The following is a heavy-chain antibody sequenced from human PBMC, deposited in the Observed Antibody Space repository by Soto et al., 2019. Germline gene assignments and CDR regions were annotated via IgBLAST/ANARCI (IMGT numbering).Heavy chain of an antibody. CDR2: INPSGGSA. CDR3: ARDPRLADCYTTSCYSEAWFDP. D-gene: IGHD2-2*01. CDR1: GYTFANYY. J-gene: IGHJ5*02. Sequence: QVQLVQSGAEVKKPGASVKVSCKASGYTFANYYINWVRQAPGQGLEWMGAINPSGGSARYTQKFKGRVTMTRDTSTSTVYMELSSLISEDTAMYYCARDPRLADCYTTSCYSEAWFDPWGQGTLVTVSS. V-gene: IGHV1-46*03.